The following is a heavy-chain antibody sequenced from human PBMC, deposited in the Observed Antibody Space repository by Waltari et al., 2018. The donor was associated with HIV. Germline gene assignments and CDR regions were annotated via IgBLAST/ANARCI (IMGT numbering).Heavy chain of an antibody. CDR1: GGSISSYY. J-gene: IGHJ4*02. CDR3: ARSTAYCGGDCYSLPFDY. Sequence: QVQLQESGPGLVKPSETLSLTCTVSGGSISSYYWSWILQPPGKGLEWIGYIYYSGSTNYNPSLKSRVTISVDTSKNQFSLKLSSVTAADTAVYYCARSTAYCGGDCYSLPFDYWGQGTLVTVSS. D-gene: IGHD2-21*02. CDR2: IYYSGST. V-gene: IGHV4-59*01.